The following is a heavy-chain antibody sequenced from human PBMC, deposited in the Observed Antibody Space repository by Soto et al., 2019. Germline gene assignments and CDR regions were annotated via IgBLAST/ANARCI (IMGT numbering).Heavy chain of an antibody. Sequence: QVQLVQSGAEVKKPGSSVKVSCKASGGTFSRYAISWVRQAPGQGLEWMGGIIPIFGTANYAQKFKGRVTITADESTSNAYMELSSLRFEDTAVYYCARAIVGPTTTVWLDPWGQGTLVTVSS. D-gene: IGHD1-26*01. CDR2: IIPIFGTA. CDR3: ARAIVGPTTTVWLDP. V-gene: IGHV1-69*01. CDR1: GGTFSRYA. J-gene: IGHJ5*02.